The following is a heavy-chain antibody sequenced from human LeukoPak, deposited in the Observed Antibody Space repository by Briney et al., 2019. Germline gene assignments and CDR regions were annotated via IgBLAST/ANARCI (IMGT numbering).Heavy chain of an antibody. V-gene: IGHV3-21*01. Sequence: GGSLRLSCAASGFTFSSYSMNWVRQAPGKGLEWVSSISSSSRYIYYADSVKGRFTISRDNAKNSLYLQMNSLRAEDTAVYYCARDNPQSAYDFWSGYYQTFMDVWGKGTTVTVSS. CDR3: ARDNPQSAYDFWSGYYQTFMDV. J-gene: IGHJ6*03. D-gene: IGHD3-3*01. CDR1: GFTFSSYS. CDR2: ISSSSRYI.